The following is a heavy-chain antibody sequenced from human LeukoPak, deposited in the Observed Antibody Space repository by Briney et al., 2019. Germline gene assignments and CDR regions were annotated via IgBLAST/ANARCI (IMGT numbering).Heavy chain of an antibody. V-gene: IGHV3-7*04. D-gene: IGHD4-17*01. J-gene: IGHJ4*02. CDR1: GFTFSSYW. CDR2: IKQDGSQK. Sequence: GGSLRLSCAASGFTFSSYWMSWVRQAPGKGLEWVANIKQDGSQKYYVDSVKGRFTISRDNAKNSLDLQMNSLRGDDTAVYYCATDTTAPLTTSLGYSTYWGQGTLVTVSS. CDR3: ATDTTAPLTTSLGYSTY.